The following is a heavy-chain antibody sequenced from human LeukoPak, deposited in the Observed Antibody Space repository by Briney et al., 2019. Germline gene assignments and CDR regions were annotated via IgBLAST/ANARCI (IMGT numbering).Heavy chain of an antibody. J-gene: IGHJ4*02. CDR2: IYSGGST. D-gene: IGHD4-17*01. CDR1: GFTVSSNY. CDR3: ARIPKTTYFDY. Sequence: PGGSLRLSCAASGFTVSSNYMSWVRQAPGKGLEWVSVIYSGGSTDYADSVKGRFTISRDNSENTLHLQMNSLRAEDTAVYYCARIPKTTYFDYWGQGTLVTVSS. V-gene: IGHV3-53*01.